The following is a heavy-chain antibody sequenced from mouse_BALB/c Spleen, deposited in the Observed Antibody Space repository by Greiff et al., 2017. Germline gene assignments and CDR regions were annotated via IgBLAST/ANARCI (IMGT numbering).Heavy chain of an antibody. CDR2: ISYSGST. Sequence: EVKLQESGPGLVKPSQSLSLTCTVTGYSITSDYAWNWIRQFPGNKLEWMGYISYSGSTSYNPSLKSRISITRDTSKNQFFLQLNSVTTEDTATYYCARGGTGYFDYWGQGTTLTVSS. CDR3: ARGGTGYFDY. CDR1: GYSITSDYA. V-gene: IGHV3-2*02. J-gene: IGHJ2*01. D-gene: IGHD3-3*01.